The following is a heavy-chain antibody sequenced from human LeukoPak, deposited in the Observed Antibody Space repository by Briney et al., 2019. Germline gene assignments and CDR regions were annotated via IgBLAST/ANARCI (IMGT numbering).Heavy chain of an antibody. D-gene: IGHD3-9*01. V-gene: IGHV3-49*03. CDR2: ISSKADGGTT. J-gene: IGHJ6*02. Sequence: GGTLRLSCTASGFTSCEYAMSWLREAPGEGEEWVCCISSKADGGTTEYAASVKGRFTISRDDSKSIAYLQMNSLKTEDTAVYYCTRARLYPRYFDWLFSHTMDVWGQGTTVTVSS. CDR1: GFTSCEYA. CDR3: TRARLYPRYFDWLFSHTMDV.